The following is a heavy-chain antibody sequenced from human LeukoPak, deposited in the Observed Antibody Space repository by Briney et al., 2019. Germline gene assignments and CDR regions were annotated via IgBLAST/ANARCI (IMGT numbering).Heavy chain of an antibody. CDR2: IYYSGST. CDR1: GGSISSFY. J-gene: IGHJ4*02. D-gene: IGHD5-18*01. Sequence: PPETLSLTCTVSGGSISSFYWTWIRQPPGKGLEWIGYIYYSGSTNYNPSLKSRVTISVDTSMNQFSLKLSSVTAADTAVYYCAREKGNSYGYDYWGQGTLVTVSS. V-gene: IGHV4-59*01. CDR3: AREKGNSYGYDY.